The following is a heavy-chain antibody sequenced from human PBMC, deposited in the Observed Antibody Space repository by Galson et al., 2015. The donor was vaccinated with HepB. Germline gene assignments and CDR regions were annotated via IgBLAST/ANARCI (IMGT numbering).Heavy chain of an antibody. J-gene: IGHJ3*02. D-gene: IGHD2-15*01. CDR1: GFTFSDYH. CDR2: ISYDGSNK. Sequence: SLRLSCAASGFTFSDYHMSWIRQAPGKGLEWVAVISYDGSNKYYADSVKGRFTISRDNSKNTLYLQMNSLRAEDTAVYYCARAHGSFHPDAFDIWGQGTMVTVSS. CDR3: ARAHGSFHPDAFDI. V-gene: IGHV3-30-3*01.